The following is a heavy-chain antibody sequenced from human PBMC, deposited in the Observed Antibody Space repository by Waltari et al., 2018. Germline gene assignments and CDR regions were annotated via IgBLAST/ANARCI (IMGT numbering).Heavy chain of an antibody. J-gene: IGHJ4*02. CDR3: ARDLGYSSSWGY. V-gene: IGHV3-53*01. D-gene: IGHD6-13*01. CDR1: GSTDSSRH. Sequence: EVQVEESGGGLIQPGGPLILSCAASGSTDSSRHISCVRQAPGKGLEWVSLIYSSGTTYYRVSVKGRFTISRDISKNTLYLQMNSLRAEDTAVYYCARDLGYSSSWGYWGQGTLVTVSS. CDR2: IYSSGTT.